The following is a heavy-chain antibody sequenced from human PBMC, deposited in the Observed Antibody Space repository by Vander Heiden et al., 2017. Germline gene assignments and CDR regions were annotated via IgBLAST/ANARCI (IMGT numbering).Heavy chain of an antibody. V-gene: IGHV3-23*01. J-gene: IGHJ4*02. CDR1: GFTFSSHA. Sequence: EVQLLESGGGLVQPGGSLRLSCSASGFTFSSHAMSWVPQGPGRGVEWVSAISGSGGSTYYADSVKGRFTISRDNSKNTLYLQMNSLRAEDTAVYYCAKGGWIQLSGYDDYWGQGTLVTVSS. D-gene: IGHD5-18*01. CDR2: ISGSGGST. CDR3: AKGGWIQLSGYDDY.